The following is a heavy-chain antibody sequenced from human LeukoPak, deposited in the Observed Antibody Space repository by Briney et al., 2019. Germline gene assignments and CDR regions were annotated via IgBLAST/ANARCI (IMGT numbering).Heavy chain of an antibody. J-gene: IGHJ3*02. Sequence: PGGSLRHSCVAPGFTFRSYWTYWVRPRPRKGLVWVSRIISAGGRTSSADSVKGRFTISRDNAKNTLYLQINSLRAENTALYYCVGVAAFYIWGQETIVTVSS. CDR2: IISAGGRT. CDR3: VGVAAFYI. V-gene: IGHV3-74*01. CDR1: GFTFRSYW.